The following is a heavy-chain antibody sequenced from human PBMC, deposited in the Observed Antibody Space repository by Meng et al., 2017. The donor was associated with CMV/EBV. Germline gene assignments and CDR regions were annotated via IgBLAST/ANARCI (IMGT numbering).Heavy chain of an antibody. CDR1: LYTFPSYG. J-gene: IGHJ6*02. V-gene: IGHV1-18*01. CDR2: ISAYNGNT. Sequence: SVNVSCKASLYTFPSYGISWVRQAPGQGLEWMGWISAYNGNTNYAQTLQGRVTMTTDTSTSTAYMELRSLRSDDTAVYYCARDTTGTVYYYYGMDVWGQGTTVTVSS. CDR3: ARDTTGTVYYYYGMDV. D-gene: IGHD1-1*01.